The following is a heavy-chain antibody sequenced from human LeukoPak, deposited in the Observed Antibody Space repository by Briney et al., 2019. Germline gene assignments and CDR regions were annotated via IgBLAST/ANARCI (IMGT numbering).Heavy chain of an antibody. D-gene: IGHD4-17*01. CDR2: IYPGDSDT. Sequence: RAGESLKISCKGSGYSFTSYWIGWVRQMPGKGLEWMGIIYPGDSDTRYSPSFQGPVTISADKSISTAYLQWSSLKASDTAMYYCARGMTTVTAYYYGMDVWGQGTTVTVSS. J-gene: IGHJ6*02. V-gene: IGHV5-51*01. CDR1: GYSFTSYW. CDR3: ARGMTTVTAYYYGMDV.